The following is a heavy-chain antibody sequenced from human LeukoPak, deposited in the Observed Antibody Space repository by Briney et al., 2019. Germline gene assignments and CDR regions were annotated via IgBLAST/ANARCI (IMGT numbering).Heavy chain of an antibody. D-gene: IGHD3-22*01. J-gene: IGHJ4*02. CDR2: IIPIFGTA. V-gene: IGHV1-69*13. Sequence: GASVKVSCKASGGTFISYAISWVRQAPGQGLEWMGGIIPIFGTANYAQKFQGRVTITADESTSTAYMELSSLRSEDTAVYYCARVAFDYYDSSGYYDYWGQGTLVTVSS. CDR3: ARVAFDYYDSSGYYDY. CDR1: GGTFISYA.